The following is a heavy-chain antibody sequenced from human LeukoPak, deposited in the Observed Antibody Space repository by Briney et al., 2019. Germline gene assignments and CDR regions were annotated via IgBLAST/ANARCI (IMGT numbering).Heavy chain of an antibody. CDR3: AGGREPKNKYVQH. CDR2: MNPNSGNT. Sequence: ASVKVSCKASGYTFTSYDINWLRQATGQGLEWMGWMNPNSGNTGYAQKFQGRVTMTRNTSISTAYMELSSLRSEDTAVYYCAGGREPKNKYVQHWGQGTLVTVSS. CDR1: GYTFTSYD. D-gene: IGHD2/OR15-2a*01. J-gene: IGHJ1*01. V-gene: IGHV1-8*01.